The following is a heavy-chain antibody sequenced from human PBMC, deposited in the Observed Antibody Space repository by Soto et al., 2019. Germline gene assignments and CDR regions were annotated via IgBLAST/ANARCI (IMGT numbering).Heavy chain of an antibody. CDR3: ARGYYYCGGMDV. V-gene: IGHV1-69*01. Sequence: QVQLVQSGAEVKKPGSSVKVSCKASGGTFSSYAISWVRQAPGQGLEWMGGIIPIFGTANYAQKFQGRVTITADESTSTAYMELSSVRSEYTGVYYCARGYYYCGGMDVWGQGTTVTVSS. J-gene: IGHJ6*02. CDR2: IIPIFGTA. CDR1: GGTFSSYA.